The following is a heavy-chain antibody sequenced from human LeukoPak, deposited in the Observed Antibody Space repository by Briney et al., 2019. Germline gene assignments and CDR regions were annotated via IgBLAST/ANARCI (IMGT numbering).Heavy chain of an antibody. J-gene: IGHJ3*01. CDR3: SREVYSKKSSDGLDL. CDR1: GFTLSKHY. V-gene: IGHV3-21*01. D-gene: IGHD6-13*01. Sequence: GGSLRLSCAASGFTLSKHYMNWVRQAPGKGLEWVSSISSTTGVTYYAGSVKGRVTISRDNAQNSLFLQMNSLRAEDTAVYYCSREVYSKKSSDGLDLWGQGTMVTVS. CDR2: ISSTTGVT.